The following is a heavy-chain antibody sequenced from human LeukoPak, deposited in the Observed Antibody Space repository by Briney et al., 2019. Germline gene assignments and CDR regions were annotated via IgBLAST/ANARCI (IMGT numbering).Heavy chain of an antibody. J-gene: IGHJ4*02. CDR2: IYHSGST. D-gene: IGHD6-13*01. Sequence: SQTLSLTCAVSGGSISSGGLSWSWIRQPPGKGLEWIGYIYHSGSTYYNPSLKSRVTISVGRSKNQFSLKLTSVTAADTAVYYCASGGYSSSWSPFDYWGQGTLVTVSS. CDR3: ASGGYSSSWSPFDY. CDR1: GGSISSGGLS. V-gene: IGHV4-30-2*01.